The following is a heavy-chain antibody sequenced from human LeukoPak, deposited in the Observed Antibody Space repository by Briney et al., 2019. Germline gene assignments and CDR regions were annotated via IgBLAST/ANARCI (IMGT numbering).Heavy chain of an antibody. CDR1: GFTFSDHY. D-gene: IGHD5-18*01. CDR2: TRNKANSYTT. CDR3: ASSGYSYGFGFDP. J-gene: IGHJ5*02. V-gene: IGHV3-72*01. Sequence: GGSLRLSCAASGFTFSDHYMDWVRQAPGKGLEWVGRTRNKANSYTTEYAASVKGRFTIPRDDSKNSLYLQMNSLKTEDTAVYYCASSGYSYGFGFDPWGQGTLVTVSS.